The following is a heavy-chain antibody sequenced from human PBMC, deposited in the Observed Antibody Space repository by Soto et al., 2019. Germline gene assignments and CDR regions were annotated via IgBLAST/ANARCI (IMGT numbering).Heavy chain of an antibody. CDR1: GGTFSSYT. V-gene: IGHV1-69*02. CDR3: APGRGQWLLYYYGMDV. D-gene: IGHD6-19*01. Sequence: QVQLVQSGAEVKKPGSSVKVSCKASGGTFSSYTISWVRQAPGQGLEWMGRIIPILGIANYAQKFQGRVTITADKSPSTAYMELSSLRSEDTAVYYCAPGRGQWLLYYYGMDVWGQGTTVTVSS. CDR2: IIPILGIA. J-gene: IGHJ6*02.